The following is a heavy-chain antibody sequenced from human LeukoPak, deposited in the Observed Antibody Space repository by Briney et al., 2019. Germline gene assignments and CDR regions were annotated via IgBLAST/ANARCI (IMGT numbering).Heavy chain of an antibody. CDR1: AYTLTELS. V-gene: IGHV1-24*01. Sequence: ASVTVSCTVSAYTLTELSMLWVRQAPGKGLEWMGRFDPEDGETIYAQKFQGRVTMTEDTSTDTAYMELSSLRSEDTAVYYCATSTPSTIFGVAIMRWSPNYYYYGMDVWGQGTTVTVSS. J-gene: IGHJ6*02. CDR3: ATSTPSTIFGVAIMRWSPNYYYYGMDV. CDR2: FDPEDGET. D-gene: IGHD3-3*01.